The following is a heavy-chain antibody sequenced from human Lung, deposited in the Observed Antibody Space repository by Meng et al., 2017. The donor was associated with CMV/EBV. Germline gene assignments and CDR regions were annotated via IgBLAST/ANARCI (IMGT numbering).Heavy chain of an antibody. CDR3: ARADKVRFDY. Sequence: PPPVRCRAPGSPQGILSLTSGVSGGSNKSTKWWSGVSQPPGKGLEWIGEIYHSGSTNYTPSLKSRVSISVDKSKNQFSLKLSSVTAADTAVYYCARADKVRFDYWGQGTLVTVSS. J-gene: IGHJ4*02. CDR1: GGSNKSTKW. V-gene: IGHV4-4*03. CDR2: IYHSGST.